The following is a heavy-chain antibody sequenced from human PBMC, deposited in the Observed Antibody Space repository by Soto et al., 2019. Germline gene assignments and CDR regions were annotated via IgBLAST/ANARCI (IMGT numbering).Heavy chain of an antibody. J-gene: IGHJ4*02. D-gene: IGHD4-4*01. Sequence: ASVKVSCKVSGYTLTELSMHWVRQAPGKGLEWMGGFDPEDGETIYAQKFQGRVRITRDTSANTAHMELRSLRTDDTAVYYCARAQTPTESDYWGQGTLVTVSS. V-gene: IGHV1-24*01. CDR3: ARAQTPTESDY. CDR2: FDPEDGET. CDR1: GYTLTELS.